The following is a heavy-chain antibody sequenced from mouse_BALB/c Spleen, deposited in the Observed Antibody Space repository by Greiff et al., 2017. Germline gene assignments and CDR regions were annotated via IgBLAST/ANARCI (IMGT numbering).Heavy chain of an antibody. J-gene: IGHJ4*01. CDR3: ASDGYYSYYAMDY. CDR2: IDPANGNT. CDR1: GFNIKDTY. D-gene: IGHD2-3*01. V-gene: IGHV14-3*02. Sequence: EVQLQQSGAELVKPGASVKLSCTASGFNIKDTYMHWVKQRPEQGLEWIGRIDPANGNTKYDPKFQGKATITADTSSNTAYLQLSSLTSEDTAVYYCASDGYYSYYAMDYWGQGTSGTVSS.